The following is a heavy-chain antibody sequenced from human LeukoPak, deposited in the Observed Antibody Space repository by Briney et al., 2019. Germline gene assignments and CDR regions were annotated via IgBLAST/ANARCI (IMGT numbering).Heavy chain of an antibody. CDR3: ARSLRHCTSTSCSLYYYMDV. J-gene: IGHJ6*03. CDR1: GFIFSSYA. V-gene: IGHV3-23*01. Sequence: GGSLRLSCAASGFIFSSYAMSWVRQAPGKGLEWVSAISGSGGSTYYADTVKGRFTISRDNSKKTLFLQMTSLRDGDTAVYYCARSLRHCTSTSCSLYYYMDVWGKGTTVTVSS. D-gene: IGHD2-2*01. CDR2: ISGSGGST.